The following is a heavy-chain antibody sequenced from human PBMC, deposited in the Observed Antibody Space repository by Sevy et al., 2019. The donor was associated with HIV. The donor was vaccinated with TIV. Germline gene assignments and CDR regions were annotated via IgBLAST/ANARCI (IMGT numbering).Heavy chain of an antibody. CDR2: IYRSGST. CDR1: GGSISSSNW. D-gene: IGHD3-22*01. CDR3: AISSTYYYDSSGYYSRGDDAFDI. Sequence: SETLSLTCALSGGSISSSNWWSWVRQPPGKGLEWIGEIYRSGSTNYNPSLKSRVTISVDKSKNQFSLKLSSVTAADTAVYYCAISSTYYYDSSGYYSRGDDAFDIWGQGTMVTVSS. J-gene: IGHJ3*02. V-gene: IGHV4-4*02.